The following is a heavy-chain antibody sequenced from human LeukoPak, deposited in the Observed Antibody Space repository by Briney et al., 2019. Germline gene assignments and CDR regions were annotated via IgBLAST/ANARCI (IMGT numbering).Heavy chain of an antibody. CDR2: FALEDGEK. J-gene: IGHJ4*02. D-gene: IGHD1-14*01. CDR3: ATAFAGNLVDD. Sequence: ASVKVSCKVSGYTLSDLPMHWVRQAPGKELEWMGSFALEDGEKVYAQKFQGRVTMTKDTSTDTAYMELSSLRSEDTAVYYCATAFAGNLVDDWGQGTLVTVSS. CDR1: GYTLSDLP. V-gene: IGHV1-24*01.